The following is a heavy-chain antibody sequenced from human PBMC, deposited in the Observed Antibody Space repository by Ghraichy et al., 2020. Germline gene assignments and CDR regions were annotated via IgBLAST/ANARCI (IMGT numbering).Heavy chain of an antibody. Sequence: ASVKVSCKASGYSFSGYYMHWVRQAPGQGLEWMGWINPNSNYTSYAQKFQGRVTMTRDTTNSTAYMEVTRLTSDDTAVYYCAGDYLDVAAAAIYPLSGMDVWGHGTTVTVAS. CDR1: GYSFSGYY. J-gene: IGHJ6*02. CDR2: INPNSNYT. D-gene: IGHD2-2*01. V-gene: IGHV1-2*02. CDR3: AGDYLDVAAAAIYPLSGMDV.